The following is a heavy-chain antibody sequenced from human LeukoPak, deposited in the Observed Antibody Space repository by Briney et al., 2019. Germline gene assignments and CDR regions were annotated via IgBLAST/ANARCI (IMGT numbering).Heavy chain of an antibody. CDR3: ATRGYFDY. V-gene: IGHV3-53*01. D-gene: IGHD3-10*01. CDR2: IYSGGST. Sequence: GGSLRLSCAASGFTFSDYYMSWIRQAPGKGLEWVSVIYSGGSTYYADSVKGRFTISRDNSKNTLYLQMNSLRAEDTAVYYCATRGYFDYWGQGTLVTVSS. CDR1: GFTFSDYY. J-gene: IGHJ4*02.